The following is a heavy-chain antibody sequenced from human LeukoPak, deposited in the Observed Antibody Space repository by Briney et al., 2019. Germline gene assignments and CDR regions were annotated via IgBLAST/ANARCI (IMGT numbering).Heavy chain of an antibody. CDR1: GFTFSGHA. J-gene: IGHJ4*02. CDR3: VKGGRGQQLVLYYFDY. Sequence: GGSLRLSCSASGFTFSGHAMHWVRQAPGKGLEYVSAITSNGDGTFYADSVRGRFTISRDNSKNTLYLQMSSLRPEDTAVYYCVKGGRGQQLVLYYFDYWGQGTLVTVSS. V-gene: IGHV3-64D*09. CDR2: ITSNGDGT. D-gene: IGHD6-13*01.